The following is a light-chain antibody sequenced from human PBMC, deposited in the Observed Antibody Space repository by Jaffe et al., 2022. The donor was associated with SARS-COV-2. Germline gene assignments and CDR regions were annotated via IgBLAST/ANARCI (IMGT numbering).Light chain of an antibody. Sequence: DIVMTQTPLSSSVTLGQPASISCRSSQSLEHSDGNTYLSWLHQRPGQPPRLLISKISNRFSGVPDRFSGSGAGTDFTLKISRVEGEDVGVYYCMQATQFPWTFGQGTKVEIK. V-gene: IGKV2-24*01. CDR3: MQATQFPWT. J-gene: IGKJ1*01. CDR1: QSLEHSDGNTY. CDR2: KIS.